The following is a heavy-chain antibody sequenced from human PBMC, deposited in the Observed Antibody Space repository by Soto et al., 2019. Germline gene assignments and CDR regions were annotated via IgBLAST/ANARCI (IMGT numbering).Heavy chain of an antibody. CDR1: GFTFSDYG. CDR3: ARVDFGGNSYYFPY. J-gene: IGHJ4*02. Sequence: GGSLRLSCVASGFTFSDYGIHWVRQAPDKGLEWVAVVWFDGSIQYYGDSVKGRFTISRDNSNNTVDLQMNNLRAEDTAVYYCARVDFGGNSYYFPYWGQGPPVTVS. V-gene: IGHV3-33*01. CDR2: VWFDGSIQ. D-gene: IGHD1-7*01.